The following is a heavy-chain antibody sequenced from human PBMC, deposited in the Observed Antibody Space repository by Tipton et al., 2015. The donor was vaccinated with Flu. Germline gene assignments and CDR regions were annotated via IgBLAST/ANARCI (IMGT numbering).Heavy chain of an antibody. J-gene: IGHJ4*02. CDR3: ARAYYDFWSGYYGGTYYFDY. V-gene: IGHV4-39*01. Sequence: TLSLTCTVSGGSISSSSYYWGWIRQPPGKGLEWIGSIYYSGSTYYNPSLKSRVTISVDTSKNQFSLKLCSVTAADTAVYYCARAYYDFWSGYYGGTYYFDYWGQGTLVTVSS. CDR1: GGSISSSSYY. CDR2: IYYSGST. D-gene: IGHD3-3*01.